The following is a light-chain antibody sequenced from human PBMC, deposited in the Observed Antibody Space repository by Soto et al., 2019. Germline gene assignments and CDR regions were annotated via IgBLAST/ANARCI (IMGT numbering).Light chain of an antibody. V-gene: IGLV2-23*02. CDR1: SSDVGSYNL. J-gene: IGLJ1*01. CDR2: EVS. CDR3: CSYAGSSTPPYN. Sequence: CARTQLASGSGVALGGSSITCTETSSDVGSYNLVSWYQQHPGKAPKLMIYEVSKRPSGVSNRFSGSKSGNTASLTISGLQAEDEADYYCCSYAGSSTPPYNFGTGTKVTVL.